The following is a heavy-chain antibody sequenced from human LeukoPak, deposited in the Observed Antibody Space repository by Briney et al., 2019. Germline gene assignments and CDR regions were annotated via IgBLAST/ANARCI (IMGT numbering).Heavy chain of an antibody. CDR3: AKFDLENSNFDY. J-gene: IGHJ4*02. Sequence: GGSLRLSCAASGFTFGSYAMSWVRQAPGKGLEWVSAISGSGGSTYYADSVKGRFTISRDNSKNTLYLQMNSLRAEDTAVYYCAKFDLENSNFDYWGQGTLVTVSS. D-gene: IGHD5-24*01. CDR2: ISGSGGST. CDR1: GFTFGSYA. V-gene: IGHV3-23*01.